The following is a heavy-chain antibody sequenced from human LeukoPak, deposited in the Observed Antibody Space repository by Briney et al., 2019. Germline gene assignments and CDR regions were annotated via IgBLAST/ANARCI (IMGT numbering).Heavy chain of an antibody. CDR2: INPNSGGT. V-gene: IGHV1-2*02. J-gene: IGHJ4*02. CDR3: ARDDKIAVAGFDY. Sequence: ASVKVSCKASGYTFTGYYMHWVRQAPGQGLEWMEWINPNSGGTNYAQKFQGRVTMTRDTSISTAYMELSRLRSDDTAVYYCARDDKIAVAGFDYWGQGTLVTVSS. CDR1: GYTFTGYY. D-gene: IGHD6-19*01.